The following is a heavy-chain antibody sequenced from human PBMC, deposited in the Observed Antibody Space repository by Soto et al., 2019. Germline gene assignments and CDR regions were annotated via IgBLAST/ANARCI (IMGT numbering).Heavy chain of an antibody. CDR2: IWYDGSNK. V-gene: IGHV3-33*08. CDR1: GFTFSSYA. CDR3: ARDVATTVTTFGRIDI. J-gene: IGHJ3*02. Sequence: PGGSLRLSCAASGFTFSSYAMSWVRQAPGKGLEWVAVIWYDGSNKYYADSVKGRFTISRDNSKNTLYLQMDSLRAEDTAVYYCARDVATTVTTFGRIDIWGQGTMVTVSS. D-gene: IGHD4-17*01.